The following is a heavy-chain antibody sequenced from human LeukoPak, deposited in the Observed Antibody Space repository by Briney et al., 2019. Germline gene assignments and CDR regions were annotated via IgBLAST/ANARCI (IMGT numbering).Heavy chain of an antibody. V-gene: IGHV1-8*01. CDR1: GYTFTSYD. J-gene: IGHJ4*02. CDR2: MNPNSGNT. Sequence: ASVTVSCKASGYTFTSYDINWVRQAAGQGREWMGWMNPNSGNTVYAQKFQGRVTITRNTSISTPYMELSSLRSEDTAVYYCARGGAAAGIGVDYWGQGTLVTVSS. CDR3: ARGGAAAGIGVDY. D-gene: IGHD6-13*01.